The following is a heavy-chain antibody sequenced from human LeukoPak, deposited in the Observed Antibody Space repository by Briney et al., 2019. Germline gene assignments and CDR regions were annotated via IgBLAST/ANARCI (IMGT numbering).Heavy chain of an antibody. D-gene: IGHD6-19*01. CDR2: IYHSGRT. CDR1: GGSISSSNW. J-gene: IGHJ5*02. V-gene: IGHV4-4*02. Sequence: SGTLSLTCAVSGGSISSSNWWTWVRQPPGKGLEWIGEIYHSGRTNYNPSLKSRVTISLDKSKNQFSLKLTSVTAAERAVYYCARVPTCGGWSPTEYWFDPWGQGTLVTVSS. CDR3: ARVPTCGGWSPTEYWFDP.